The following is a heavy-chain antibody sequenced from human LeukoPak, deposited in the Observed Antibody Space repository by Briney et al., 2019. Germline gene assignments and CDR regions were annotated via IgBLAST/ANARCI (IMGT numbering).Heavy chain of an antibody. Sequence: GGSLRLSCAASGFTVSSNYMSWVRQAPGKGLEWVSAISGSGGSTYYADSVKGRFTISRDNSKNTLYLQMNSLRAEDTAVYYCARDVPGVRGVLSWGQGTLVTVSS. CDR2: ISGSGGST. CDR3: ARDVPGVRGVLS. V-gene: IGHV3-53*01. D-gene: IGHD3-10*02. J-gene: IGHJ5*02. CDR1: GFTVSSNY.